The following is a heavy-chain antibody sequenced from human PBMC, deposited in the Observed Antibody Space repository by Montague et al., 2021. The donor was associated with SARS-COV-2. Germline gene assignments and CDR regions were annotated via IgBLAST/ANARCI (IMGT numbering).Heavy chain of an antibody. J-gene: IGHJ6*01. Sequence: SETLSLTCTVSGGSISPYYWTWIRQPPGKGLEWIGYIYYTGNTKYKPSLKSRVTISVDTSKNQFSLKLSSVTAADTAVYYCACGEITTRGLIYYYGMDVWGQGTTVTVSS. D-gene: IGHD3-10*01. CDR1: GGSISPYY. V-gene: IGHV4-59*12. CDR2: IYYTGNT. CDR3: ACGEITTRGLIYYYGMDV.